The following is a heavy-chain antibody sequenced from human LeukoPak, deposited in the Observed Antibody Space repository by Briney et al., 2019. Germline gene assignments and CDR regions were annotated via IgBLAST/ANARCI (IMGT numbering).Heavy chain of an antibody. CDR1: GGSISSYY. CDR2: IYYSGST. D-gene: IGHD5-12*01. CDR3: ARDGYSGLMDV. V-gene: IGHV4-59*01. J-gene: IGHJ6*02. Sequence: PSETLSLTRTVSGGSISSYYWSWIRQPPGKGLGWIGYIYYSGSTNYNPSLKSRVTISVDTSKNQFSLKLSSVTAADTAVYYCARDGYSGLMDVWGQGTTVTVSS.